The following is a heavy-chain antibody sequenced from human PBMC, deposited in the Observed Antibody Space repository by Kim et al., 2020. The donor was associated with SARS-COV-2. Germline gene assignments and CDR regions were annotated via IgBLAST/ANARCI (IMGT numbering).Heavy chain of an antibody. CDR2: N. D-gene: IGHD6-19*01. CDR3: ARGDGCTGLDY. V-gene: IGHV6-1*01. Sequence: NSYALSVKGRITINPDTSKNHFSLQLNSVTPEDTAVYYCARGDGCTGLDYWGQGTLVTVSS. J-gene: IGHJ4*02.